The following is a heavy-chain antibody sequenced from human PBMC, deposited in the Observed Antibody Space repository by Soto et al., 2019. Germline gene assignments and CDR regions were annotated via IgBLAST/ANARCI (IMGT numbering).Heavy chain of an antibody. CDR1: GGSFSGYY. CDR2: IKHSGST. Sequence: QVQLQQWGAGLLKPSETLSLTCAVYGGSFSGYYWSWIRQPPGKGLEWIGEIKHSGSTNYNPSLKSRVTISVDTSKNQFSLKLSSVTAADTAVYYCARGRVEATTVMNYYYYMDVWGKGTTVTVSS. D-gene: IGHD4-17*01. J-gene: IGHJ6*03. V-gene: IGHV4-34*01. CDR3: ARGRVEATTVMNYYYYMDV.